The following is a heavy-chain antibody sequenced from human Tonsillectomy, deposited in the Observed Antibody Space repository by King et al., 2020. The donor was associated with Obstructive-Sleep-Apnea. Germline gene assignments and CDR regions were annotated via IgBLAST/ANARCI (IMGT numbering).Heavy chain of an antibody. CDR3: ARGAPFHYDSSGYYDY. CDR2: VSYDGGNK. CDR1: GITFSTYA. Sequence: VQLVEAGGGVVPPGRSLRLSCAVSGITFSTYAMHWVRQAPGKGLDWVAVVSYDGGNKYYATSVKGRFTISRDNSKSTLYLQMNSLRAEDTAVYFCARGAPFHYDSSGYYDYWGQGMLVTVSS. J-gene: IGHJ4*02. D-gene: IGHD3-22*01. V-gene: IGHV3-30*04.